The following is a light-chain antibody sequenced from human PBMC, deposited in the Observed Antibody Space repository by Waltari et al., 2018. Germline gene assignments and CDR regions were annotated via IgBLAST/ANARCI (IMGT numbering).Light chain of an antibody. CDR2: DAS. V-gene: IGKV3-11*01. Sequence: EIVLTQSPATLSLSPGERATLSCRASQNVCISLARYQQKAGQAPRLLIYDASNRATGIPVRFSGSWYGTDFTLTISSLEPEDFAVYYCQQRSKWPLTFGQGTKVEI. CDR1: QNVCIS. CDR3: QQRSKWPLT. J-gene: IGKJ1*01.